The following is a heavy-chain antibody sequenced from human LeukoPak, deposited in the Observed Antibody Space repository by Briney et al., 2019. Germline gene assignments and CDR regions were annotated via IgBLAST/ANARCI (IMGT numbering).Heavy chain of an antibody. CDR1: GYTFTNYA. D-gene: IGHD1-26*01. CDR2: INTGNGNT. CDR3: ATEGRSGSYHTPDYYYYMDV. Sequence: GASVKVSCKASGYTFTNYAMHWVRQAPGQRLEWMGWINTGNGNTKYSQEFQGRVTITRDTSASTAYMELSSLRSEDMAVYYCATEGRSGSYHTPDYYYYMDVWGTGTTVTVSS. V-gene: IGHV1-3*03. J-gene: IGHJ6*03.